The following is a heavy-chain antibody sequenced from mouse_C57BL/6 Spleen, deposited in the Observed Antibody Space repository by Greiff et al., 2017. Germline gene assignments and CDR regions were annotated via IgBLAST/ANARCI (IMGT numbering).Heavy chain of an antibody. CDR2: IYPGGGYT. CDR3: ARLTTTVGAMDY. CDR1: GYTFTNYW. Sequence: QVQLKQSGAELVRPGTSVKMSCKASGYTFTNYWIGWAKQRPGHGLEWIGDIYPGGGYTNYNEKFKGKATLTADKSSSTAYMQFSSLTSEDSAIYYCARLTTTVGAMDYWGQGTSVTVSS. V-gene: IGHV1-63*01. D-gene: IGHD1-1*01. J-gene: IGHJ4*01.